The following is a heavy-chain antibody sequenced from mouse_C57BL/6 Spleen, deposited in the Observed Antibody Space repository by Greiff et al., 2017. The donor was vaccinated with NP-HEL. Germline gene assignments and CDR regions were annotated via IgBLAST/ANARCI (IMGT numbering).Heavy chain of an antibody. Sequence: DVMLVESGGGLVKPGGSLKLSCAASGFTFSSYAMSWVRQTPERRLGGVATFSDGGSYPYYPDNVKGRFTISRDNAKNNLYLQMSHLKSEDTAMYYCARDGYYGSSFWFAYWGQGTLVTVSA. J-gene: IGHJ3*01. CDR2: FSDGGSYP. CDR1: GFTFSSYA. V-gene: IGHV5-4*01. D-gene: IGHD1-1*01. CDR3: ARDGYYGSSFWFAY.